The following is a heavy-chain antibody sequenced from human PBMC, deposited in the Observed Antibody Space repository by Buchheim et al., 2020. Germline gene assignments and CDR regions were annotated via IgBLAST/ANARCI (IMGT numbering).Heavy chain of an antibody. D-gene: IGHD2-15*01. V-gene: IGHV3-30*18. CDR1: GFTFSSYG. CDR2: ISYDGSNK. CDR3: AKDGTGGYCSGGSCPRGLDY. J-gene: IGHJ4*02. Sequence: QVQLVESGGGVVQPGRSLRLSCAASGFTFSSYGMHWVRQAPGKGLEWVAVISYDGSNKYYADSVKGRFTISRDNSKNTLYLQMNSLRAEDTAVYYCAKDGTGGYCSGGSCPRGLDYWGQGTL.